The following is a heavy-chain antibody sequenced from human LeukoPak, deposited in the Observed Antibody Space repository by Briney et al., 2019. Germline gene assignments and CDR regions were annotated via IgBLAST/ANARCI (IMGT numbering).Heavy chain of an antibody. J-gene: IGHJ4*02. CDR2: ISYDGSNK. Sequence: SGGSLRLSCAASGFTFSSYGMHWVRQAPGKGLEWVAVISYDGSNKYYADSVKGRFTISRDNSKNTLYLQMNRLRAEATAVYYCAKEGPWAAGFDYWGQGTPVTVSS. D-gene: IGHD6-13*01. CDR3: AKEGPWAAGFDY. V-gene: IGHV3-30*18. CDR1: GFTFSSYG.